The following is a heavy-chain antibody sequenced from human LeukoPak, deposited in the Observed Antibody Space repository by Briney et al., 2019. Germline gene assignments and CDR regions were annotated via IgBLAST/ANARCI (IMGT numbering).Heavy chain of an antibody. J-gene: IGHJ6*02. CDR1: GFTFSSYG. Sequence: GGSLRLSCAASGFTFSSYGMHWVRQAPGKGLEWVAVISYDGSNKYYADSVKGRFTISRDNSKNTLYLQMNSLRAEDTAVYYCAKDSQKIVVARYDMDVWGQGTTVTVCS. CDR3: AKDSQKIVVARYDMDV. CDR2: ISYDGSNK. V-gene: IGHV3-30*18. D-gene: IGHD3-22*01.